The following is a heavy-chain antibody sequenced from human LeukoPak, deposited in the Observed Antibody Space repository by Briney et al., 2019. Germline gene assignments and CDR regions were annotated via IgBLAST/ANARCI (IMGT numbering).Heavy chain of an antibody. Sequence: GGSLQISCKGSGSRFTSSWIGWVRQLPGKGLEWMGIIYPGDSDTRYSPSFQGQVTISADKPISTAYLQWSSLKASDTAMYYCASHSYSGSYTFDYWGQGTLVTVSS. CDR3: ASHSYSGSYTFDY. CDR1: GSRFTSSW. V-gene: IGHV5-51*01. J-gene: IGHJ4*02. D-gene: IGHD1-26*01. CDR2: IYPGDSDT.